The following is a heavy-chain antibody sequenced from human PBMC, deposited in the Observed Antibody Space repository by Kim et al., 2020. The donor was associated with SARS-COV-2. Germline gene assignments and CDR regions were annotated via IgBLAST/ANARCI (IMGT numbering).Heavy chain of an antibody. Sequence: KFQGRVTITADESTSTAYMELSSLRSEDTAVYYCARASYYGSGSYSPFDYWGQGTLVTVSS. CDR3: ARASYYGSGSYSPFDY. J-gene: IGHJ4*02. V-gene: IGHV1-69*01. D-gene: IGHD3-10*01.